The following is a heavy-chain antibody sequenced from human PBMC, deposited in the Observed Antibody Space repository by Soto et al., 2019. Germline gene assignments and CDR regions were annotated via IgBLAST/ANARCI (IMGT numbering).Heavy chain of an antibody. CDR1: GYTFTTYA. V-gene: IGHV1-18*01. CDR2: ISAYNGNT. CDR3: TRDGPPFDY. J-gene: IGHJ4*02. Sequence: QVQLVQSGAELKKPGASVKVSCKASGYTFTTYAISWVRQAPGQGLEWMGWISAYNGNTKYAQNIQGRVTMTTDTSTSTAYMELRSLRSDDTAVYYCTRDGPPFDYWGQGTLVNVSS.